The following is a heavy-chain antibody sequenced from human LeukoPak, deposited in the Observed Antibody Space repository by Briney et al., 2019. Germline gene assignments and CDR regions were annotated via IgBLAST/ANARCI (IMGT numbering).Heavy chain of an antibody. Sequence: GGSLRLSCAASGFTFSSYAMSWVRQAPGKGLEWVSAISGSGGSTYYADSVKGRFTISRDNSKNTLYLQMNSLRAEDTAVYYRAKDRCSSTSCYSGGENWGQGTLVTVSS. D-gene: IGHD2-2*01. J-gene: IGHJ4*02. CDR1: GFTFSSYA. V-gene: IGHV3-23*01. CDR3: AKDRCSSTSCYSGGEN. CDR2: ISGSGGST.